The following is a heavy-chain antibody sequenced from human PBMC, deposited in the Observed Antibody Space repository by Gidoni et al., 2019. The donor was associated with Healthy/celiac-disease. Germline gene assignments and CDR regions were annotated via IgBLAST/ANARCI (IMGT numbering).Heavy chain of an antibody. CDR3: ARDPESSRDYDYVWGSYRSGWFDP. CDR1: GFTFSSYA. D-gene: IGHD3-16*02. CDR2: ISYDGSNK. J-gene: IGHJ5*02. V-gene: IGHV3-30-3*01. Sequence: QVQLVESGGGVVQPGRSLRLSCAASGFTFSSYALHWVRQAPGKGLEGVAVISYDGSNKYYADSVKGRFTISRDNSKNTLYLQMNSLRAEDTAVYYCARDPESSRDYDYVWGSYRSGWFDPWGQGTLVTVSS.